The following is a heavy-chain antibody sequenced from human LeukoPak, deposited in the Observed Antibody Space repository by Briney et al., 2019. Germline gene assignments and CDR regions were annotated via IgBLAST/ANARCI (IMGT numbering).Heavy chain of an antibody. CDR2: INHSGST. CDR1: GGSFSGYY. J-gene: IGHJ3*02. CDR3: ARGAVTTLDAFDI. Sequence: SETLSLTCAVYGGSFSGYYWSWIRQPPGKGLEWIGEINHSGSTNCNPSLKSRVTISVDTSKNQFSLKLSSVTAADTAVYYCARGAVTTLDAFDIWGQGTMVTVSS. V-gene: IGHV4-34*01. D-gene: IGHD4-17*01.